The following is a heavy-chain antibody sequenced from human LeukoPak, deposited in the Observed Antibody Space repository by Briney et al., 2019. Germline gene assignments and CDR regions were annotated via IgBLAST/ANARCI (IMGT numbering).Heavy chain of an antibody. CDR1: GFTFTNYW. D-gene: IGHD2-15*01. V-gene: IGHV3-7*01. Sequence: QPGGSLRLSCAASGFTFTNYWMSWVRQAPGKGLELVANIKQDRSEKYYVDSVKGRFTISRDNAKNSLYLQLNTLRPEDTAVYYCVQGWRDNWGQGTLVTVSS. J-gene: IGHJ4*02. CDR3: VQGWRDN. CDR2: IKQDRSEK.